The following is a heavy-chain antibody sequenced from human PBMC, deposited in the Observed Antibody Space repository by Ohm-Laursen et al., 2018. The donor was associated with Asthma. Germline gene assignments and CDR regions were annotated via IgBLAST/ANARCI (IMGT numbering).Heavy chain of an antibody. D-gene: IGHD6-19*01. CDR3: ARDLLSRGVI. CDR2: ISYDGSNK. J-gene: IGHJ2*01. Sequence: SLRLSCAASGFTFSSFSMHWVRQAPGKGLEWVAVISYDGSNKYYADSVKGRFTISRDNSKNTLYLQMNSLRAEDTAVYYCARDLLSRGVIWGRGTLVTVSS. V-gene: IGHV3-30*14. CDR1: GFTFSSFS.